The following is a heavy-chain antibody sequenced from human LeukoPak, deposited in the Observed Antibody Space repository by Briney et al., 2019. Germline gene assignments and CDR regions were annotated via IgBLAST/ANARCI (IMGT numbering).Heavy chain of an antibody. J-gene: IGHJ4*02. D-gene: IGHD4-11*01. V-gene: IGHV3-21*01. CDR2: ISTSATYT. CDR1: GFTFSSYT. Sequence: GGSLRLSCAVSGFTFSSYTMHWVRQAPMKGLEWVSSISTSATYTYYADSVKGRFSVSRDNAKNSLYLQMNSLRAEDTAVYFCARDLEDYNNYGEMAIWGQGTLVTVSS. CDR3: ARDLEDYNNYGEMAI.